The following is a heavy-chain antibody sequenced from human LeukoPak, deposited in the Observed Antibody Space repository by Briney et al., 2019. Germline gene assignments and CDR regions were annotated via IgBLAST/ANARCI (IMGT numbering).Heavy chain of an antibody. D-gene: IGHD6-13*01. Sequence: PSETLSLTXAVYGVSFSGYYWSWLRQPPGKGLEWIGEINQRGSTTYNPPLKSRVTISLDTPRNQFLLRLSSVTAADTAVYYCARSNLAAGTAFDIWSQGTMVTVSS. CDR2: INQRGST. V-gene: IGHV4-34*01. J-gene: IGHJ3*02. CDR3: ARSNLAAGTAFDI. CDR1: GVSFSGYY.